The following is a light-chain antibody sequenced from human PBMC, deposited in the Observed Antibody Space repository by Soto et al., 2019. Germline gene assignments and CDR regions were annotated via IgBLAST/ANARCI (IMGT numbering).Light chain of an antibody. CDR1: SSDVGGYNY. CDR2: DVS. CDR3: SSYTSSSTEV. Sequence: QSALTQPASVSGSPGQSITISCTGTSSDVGGYNYVSWYQQHPGKAPKLMIYDVSDWPSGVSNRFSGSKSGNTASLTISGLQAEDEADYYCSSYTSSSTEVFGTGTKLTVL. V-gene: IGLV2-14*01. J-gene: IGLJ1*01.